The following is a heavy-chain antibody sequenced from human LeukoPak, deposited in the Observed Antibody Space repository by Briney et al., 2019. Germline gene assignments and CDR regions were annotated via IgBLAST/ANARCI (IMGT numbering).Heavy chain of an antibody. CDR3: ARDQEDTAMVRDQGLDY. J-gene: IGHJ4*02. CDR2: ISYDGSNK. CDR1: GFTFSSYA. V-gene: IGHV3-30-3*01. Sequence: GRSLRLSCAASGFTFSSYAMHWVRQAPGKGLEWVAVISYDGSNKYYADSVKGRFTISRDNSKNTLYLQMNSLRAEDTAVYYCARDQEDTAMVRDQGLDYWGQGTLVTVSS. D-gene: IGHD5-18*01.